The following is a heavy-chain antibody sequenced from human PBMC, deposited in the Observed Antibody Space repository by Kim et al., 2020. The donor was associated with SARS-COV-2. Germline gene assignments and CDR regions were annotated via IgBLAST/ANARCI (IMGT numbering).Heavy chain of an antibody. CDR3: ATYSRGYWYFDL. CDR1: GGSISSYY. D-gene: IGHD2-15*01. Sequence: SETLSLTCTVSGGSISSYYWSWIRQPPGKGLEWIGYIYYGGSTNYNPSLRSRVTISVDTSKNQFSLKLSSVTAADTAVYYCATYSRGYWYFDLWGRGTLVTVSS. CDR2: IYYGGST. J-gene: IGHJ2*01. V-gene: IGHV4-59*08.